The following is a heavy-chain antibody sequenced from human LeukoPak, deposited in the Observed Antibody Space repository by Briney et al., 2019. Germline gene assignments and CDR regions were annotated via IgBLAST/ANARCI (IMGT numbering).Heavy chain of an antibody. Sequence: ASVKVSCKASGYTFTGYYLHWVRQAPGPGPECMGWINPNSGGTNYAQKFQGWVIMTRDTSISTAYMELSRLRSDDTAVYYCATSGATESAFDIWGQGTLVTVSS. J-gene: IGHJ3*02. CDR3: ATSGATESAFDI. CDR2: INPNSGGT. CDR1: GYTFTGYY. D-gene: IGHD1-26*01. V-gene: IGHV1-2*04.